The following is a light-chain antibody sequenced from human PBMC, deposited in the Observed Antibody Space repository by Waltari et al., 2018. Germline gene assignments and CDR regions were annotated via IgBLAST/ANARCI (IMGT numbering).Light chain of an antibody. Sequence: SCMASQGVSSNLAWYQQKPGQALRLLIYGASTRATGIPGRFGGSGSGTEFTLTISRLQSEDFAVYYCQQYSNWPYTFGQGTKLEIK. CDR3: QQYSNWPYT. CDR2: GAS. CDR1: QGVSSN. J-gene: IGKJ2*01. V-gene: IGKV3-15*01.